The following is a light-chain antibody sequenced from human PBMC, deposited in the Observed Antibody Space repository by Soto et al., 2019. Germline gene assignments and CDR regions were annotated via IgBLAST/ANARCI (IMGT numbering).Light chain of an antibody. J-gene: IGKJ1*01. CDR3: QQYNSYSPT. CDR1: RVFVTG. V-gene: IGKV1-5*02. CDR2: DAS. Sequence: DIQMTNSLPTLLHSEGAKVTFLCGASRVFVTGLPWYKQNPGKAPKLLIYDASSLESGVPSRFSGSGSGTEFTLTISSLQPDDFATYYCQQYNSYSPTFGQGTKVEIK.